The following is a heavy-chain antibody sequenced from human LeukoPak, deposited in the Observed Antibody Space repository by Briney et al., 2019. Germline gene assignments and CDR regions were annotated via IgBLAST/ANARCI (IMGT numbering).Heavy chain of an antibody. CDR1: GYSISSGYY. CDR3: ARLCKGGTSCLEIDR. Sequence: PSETLSLTCAVSGYSISSGYYWGWIRQPPGKGLEWIGTIYHSGTTYYNPSLKSRVTISVDTSKNQFSLKLSSVTAADTAVYYCARLCKGGTSCLEIDRWGQGTLVTVSS. J-gene: IGHJ5*02. D-gene: IGHD2-2*01. V-gene: IGHV4-38-2*01. CDR2: IYHSGTT.